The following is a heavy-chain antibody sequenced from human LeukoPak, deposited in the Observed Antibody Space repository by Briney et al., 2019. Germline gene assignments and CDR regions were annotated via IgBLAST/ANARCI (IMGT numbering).Heavy chain of an antibody. CDR3: ATYSSLNRREFQY. CDR1: GFTFSDSS. CDR2: IKTDGSEK. J-gene: IGHJ1*01. Sequence: GGSLRLSCEASGFTFSDSSMSWVRQAPGKGLQWVANIKTDGSEKYYVDSVKGRFTISRDNAKNSLYLQMNSLRAEDTAVYYCATYSSLNRREFQYWGQGTLLTVSS. V-gene: IGHV3-7*01. D-gene: IGHD3-22*01.